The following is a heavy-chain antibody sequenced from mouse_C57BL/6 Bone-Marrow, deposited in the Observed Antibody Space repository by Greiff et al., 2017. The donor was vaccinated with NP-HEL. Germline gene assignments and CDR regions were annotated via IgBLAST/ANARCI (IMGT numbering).Heavy chain of an antibody. J-gene: IGHJ2*01. V-gene: IGHV1-39*01. CDR1: GYSFTDYN. CDR3: ARSAITTVVATDFDY. Sequence: VQLQQSGPELVKPGASVKISCKASGYSFTDYNMNWVKQSNGKSLEWIGVINPNYGTTSYNQKFKGKATLTVDQSSSTSYMQLNSLTSEDSAVXYCARSAITTVVATDFDYWGQGTTLTVSS. CDR2: INPNYGTT. D-gene: IGHD1-1*01.